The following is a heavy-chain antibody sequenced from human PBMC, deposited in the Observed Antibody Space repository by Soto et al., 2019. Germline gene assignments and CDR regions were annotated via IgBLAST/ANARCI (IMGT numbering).Heavy chain of an antibody. Sequence: QVHLQESGPGLVKPSGTLSLTCGVSGGSINNGYWWTWVRQHPGKGLEWIGEKHHSGSTNYNLSLKSRVSISLDKSKNQFSLILSSVTAADTAVYYCAYSSGWWRLDVWGQGTTVTVSS. CDR1: GGSINNGYW. CDR2: KHHSGST. J-gene: IGHJ6*02. CDR3: AYSSGWWRLDV. D-gene: IGHD6-19*01. V-gene: IGHV4-4*02.